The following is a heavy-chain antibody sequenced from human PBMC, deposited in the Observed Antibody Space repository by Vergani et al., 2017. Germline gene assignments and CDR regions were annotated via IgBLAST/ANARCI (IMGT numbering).Heavy chain of an antibody. Sequence: VQLVESVGGLVQPGGYLRLSCATSGFTVSGTYMSWVRKAPAKGMEWFSVIYSGGSTYYADSVKGRFTISRHNSKNTLYLQMNSLRAEDTAVYYCARDRVDIVATTTYYYYYYGMDVWGQGTTVTVSS. V-gene: IGHV3-53*04. CDR1: GFTVSGTY. CDR2: IYSGGST. CDR3: ARDRVDIVATTTYYYYYYGMDV. J-gene: IGHJ6*02. D-gene: IGHD5-12*01.